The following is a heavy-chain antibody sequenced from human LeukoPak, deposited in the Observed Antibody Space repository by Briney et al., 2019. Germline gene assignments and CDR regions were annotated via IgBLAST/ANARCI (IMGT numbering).Heavy chain of an antibody. CDR2: IRFDGSNK. Sequence: GGSLRLSCAASGFTFSNYGVHWVRQAPGKGLEWVSFIRFDGSNKYYADSVKGRFTISRDNSKNTLYLQMNSLRAEDTAVYYCAKDSDPIVVVVAATLAYWGQGTLVTDSS. J-gene: IGHJ4*02. CDR3: AKDSDPIVVVVAATLAY. D-gene: IGHD2-15*01. CDR1: GFTFSNYG. V-gene: IGHV3-30*02.